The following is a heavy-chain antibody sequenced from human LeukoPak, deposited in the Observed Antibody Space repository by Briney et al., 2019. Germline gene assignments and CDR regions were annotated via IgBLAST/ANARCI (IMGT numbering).Heavy chain of an antibody. CDR3: ARDLVAVGDQLLPDAFDI. V-gene: IGHV7-4-1*02. D-gene: IGHD2-15*01. CDR1: GYTFTGYY. CDR2: INTNTGNP. Sequence: GASVKVSCKTSGYTFTGYYMHWVRQAPGQGLEWMGWINTNTGNPTYAQGFTGRFVFSLDSSVSTAYLQISSLKVDDTAVYYCARDLVAVGDQLLPDAFDIWGQGTMVTVSS. J-gene: IGHJ3*02.